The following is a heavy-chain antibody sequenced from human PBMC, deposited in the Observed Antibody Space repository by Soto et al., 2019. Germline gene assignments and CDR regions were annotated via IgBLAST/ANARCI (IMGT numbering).Heavy chain of an antibody. CDR1: GYTFTSYY. Sequence: GASVKVSCKASGYTFTSYYMHWVRQAPGQGLEWMGIINPSGGSTSYAQKFQSRVTMTRDTSTSTVYMELSSLRSEDTAVYYCARDYYDSSGYIIYYYYGMDVWGQGTTVTVSS. CDR2: INPSGGST. J-gene: IGHJ6*02. V-gene: IGHV1-46*01. CDR3: ARDYYDSSGYIIYYYYGMDV. D-gene: IGHD3-22*01.